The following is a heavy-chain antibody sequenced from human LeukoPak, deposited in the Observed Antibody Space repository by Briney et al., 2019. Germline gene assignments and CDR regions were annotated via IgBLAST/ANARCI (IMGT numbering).Heavy chain of an antibody. CDR3: ARDYDSSGYSTLIDY. D-gene: IGHD3-22*01. CDR2: IYHSGST. J-gene: IGHJ4*02. V-gene: IGHV4-38-2*02. CDR1: GYSISSGYY. Sequence: SETLSLTCTVSGYSISSGYYWGWIRQPPGKGLEWIGSIYHSGSTYYNPSLKSRVTISVDTSKNQFSLKLSSVTAADTAVYYCARDYDSSGYSTLIDYWGQGTLVTVSP.